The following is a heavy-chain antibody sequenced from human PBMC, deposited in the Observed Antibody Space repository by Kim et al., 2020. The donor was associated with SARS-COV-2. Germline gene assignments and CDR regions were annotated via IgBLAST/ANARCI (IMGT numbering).Heavy chain of an antibody. CDR2: IYYSGST. D-gene: IGHD3-22*01. CDR3: ARGSHYYDSSGPRLDY. CDR1: GGSISSGGYY. V-gene: IGHV4-31*03. Sequence: SETLSLTCTVSGGSISSGGYYWSWIRQHPGKGLEWIGYIYYSGSTYYNPSLKSRVTISVDTSKNQFSLKLSSVTAADTAVYYCARGSHYYDSSGPRLDYWGQGTLVTVSS. J-gene: IGHJ4*02.